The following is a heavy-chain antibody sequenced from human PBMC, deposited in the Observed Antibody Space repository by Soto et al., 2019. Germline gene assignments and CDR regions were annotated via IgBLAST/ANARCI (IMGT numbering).Heavy chain of an antibody. V-gene: IGHV4-59*01. CDR3: ARDQGRHSHGSLGMEV. D-gene: IGHD5-18*01. J-gene: IGHJ6*02. Sequence: SETLSLTCTVSGGSISSYYWSWIRQPPGKGLEWIGYIYYSGSTNYNPSLKSRVTISVDTSKNQFSLKLSSVTTADTAVYYCARDQGRHSHGSLGMEVSGQGTTVTVS. CDR1: GGSISSYY. CDR2: IYYSGST.